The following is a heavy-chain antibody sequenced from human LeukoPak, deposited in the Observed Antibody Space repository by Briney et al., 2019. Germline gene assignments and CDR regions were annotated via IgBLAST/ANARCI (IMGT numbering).Heavy chain of an antibody. J-gene: IGHJ4*02. V-gene: IGHV3-48*01. CDR2: ISSSSSSTI. CDR1: GFTFSSYS. CDR3: ARSKENDY. Sequence: TGGSLRLSCAASGFTFSSYSMNWVRQAPGKGLEWVSYISSSSSSTIYYADSVKGRFTISRDNAKNSPYLQMNSLRAEDTAMYYCARSKENDYWGQGTLVTVSS.